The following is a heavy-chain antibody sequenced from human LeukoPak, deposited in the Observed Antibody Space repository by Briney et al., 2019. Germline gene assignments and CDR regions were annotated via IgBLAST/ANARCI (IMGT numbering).Heavy chain of an antibody. D-gene: IGHD6-13*01. CDR3: STSPSFGSSWYQFNY. CDR2: ISGSGGST. CDR1: GFTFSSYA. Sequence: GGSLRLSCAASGFTFSSYAMSWVRQAPGKGLEWVSAISGSGGSTYYADSVKGRFTISRDNSKNTLYLQMNSLRAEDTAVYYCSTSPSFGSSWYQFNYWGQGTLVTVSS. V-gene: IGHV3-23*01. J-gene: IGHJ4*02.